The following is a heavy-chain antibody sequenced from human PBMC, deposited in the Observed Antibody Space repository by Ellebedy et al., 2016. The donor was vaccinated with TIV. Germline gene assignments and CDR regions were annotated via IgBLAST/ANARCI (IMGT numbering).Heavy chain of an antibody. Sequence: GESLKISCAASGLIFSDYWMHWVRQAPGKGLDWVSAISGSGGSTYYADSVKGRFTISRDNSKNTLYLQMNSLRAEDTAVYYCAKDTNGANSPVDYWGQGTLVTVSS. CDR3: AKDTNGANSPVDY. D-gene: IGHD1-1*01. J-gene: IGHJ4*02. CDR1: GLIFSDYW. CDR2: ISGSGGST. V-gene: IGHV3-23*01.